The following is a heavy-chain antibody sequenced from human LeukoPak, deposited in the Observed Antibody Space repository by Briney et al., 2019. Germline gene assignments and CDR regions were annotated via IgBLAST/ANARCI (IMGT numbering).Heavy chain of an antibody. CDR2: ISWNSGSI. CDR3: ARGPQDGSGSYYVH. J-gene: IGHJ4*02. CDR1: GFTFDDYA. Sequence: GRSLRLSCAASGFTFDDYAMHWVRQAPGKGLEWVSGISWNSGSIGYADSVKGRFTISRDNAKNSLYLQMNSLRLEDTAVYYCARGPQDGSGSYYVHWGQGTLVTVSS. D-gene: IGHD3-10*01. V-gene: IGHV3-9*01.